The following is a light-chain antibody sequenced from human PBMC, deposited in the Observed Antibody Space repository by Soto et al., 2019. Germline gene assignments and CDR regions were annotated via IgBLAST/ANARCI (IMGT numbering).Light chain of an antibody. CDR2: GAS. Sequence: IVLTQSPATLSFSPGKRATLSCRASQNISNYLIWYQQKPGQAPRVLIHGASSRATGIPDRFNGSGSGTDFTFTISRLEPEDFAVYYCQQYSSSPRTFGQGTKVDIK. CDR3: QQYSSSPRT. CDR1: QNISNY. V-gene: IGKV3-20*01. J-gene: IGKJ1*01.